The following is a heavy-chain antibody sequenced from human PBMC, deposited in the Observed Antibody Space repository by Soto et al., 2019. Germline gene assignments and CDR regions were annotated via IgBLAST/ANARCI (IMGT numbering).Heavy chain of an antibody. D-gene: IGHD5-18*01. V-gene: IGHV3-53*01. Sequence: PGGSLRLSCAASGFTVSSNYMSWVRQAPGKGLEWVSVIYSGGSTYYADSVKGRFTISRDNSKNTLYLQMNSLRAEDTAVYYCASGYSYGHLPPYFDYWGQRTLVTVSS. CDR2: IYSGGST. CDR3: ASGYSYGHLPPYFDY. J-gene: IGHJ4*02. CDR1: GFTVSSNY.